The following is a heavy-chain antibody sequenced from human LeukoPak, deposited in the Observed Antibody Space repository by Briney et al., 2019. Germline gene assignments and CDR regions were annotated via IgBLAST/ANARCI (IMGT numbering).Heavy chain of an antibody. Sequence: SVKAFSKASGGTFSSYAISWVRQVPGPGLEWMGVIIPIFGTANYAQKFQGRVTITADESTSAAYMELSSLRSDDTAVYYCAKRGCCCGDSCSDYWGQGTLVTVSS. D-gene: IGHD2-15*01. CDR1: GGTFSSYA. V-gene: IGHV1-69*13. J-gene: IGHJ4*02. CDR3: AKRGCCCGDSCSDY. CDR2: IIPIFGTA.